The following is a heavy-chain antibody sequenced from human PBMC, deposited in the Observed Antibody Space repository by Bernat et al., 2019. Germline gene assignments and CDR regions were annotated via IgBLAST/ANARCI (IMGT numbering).Heavy chain of an antibody. Sequence: QLQLQESGPGLVKPSETLSLTCTVSGGSISSSSYYWGWIRQPPGKGLEWIGSIYYSGSTYYNPSLKSRVTISVDTSKNQFSLNVSSVTAADTAVYYCATLPAPYSESYYPDYWGQGTLVTVSS. J-gene: IGHJ4*02. CDR2: IYYSGST. CDR1: GGSISSSSYY. D-gene: IGHD1-26*01. V-gene: IGHV4-39*01. CDR3: ATLPAPYSESYYPDY.